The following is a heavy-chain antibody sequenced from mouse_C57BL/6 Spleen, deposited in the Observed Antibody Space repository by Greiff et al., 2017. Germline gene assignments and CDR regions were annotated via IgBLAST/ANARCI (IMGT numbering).Heavy chain of an antibody. CDR2: IDPSDSYT. CDR1: GYTFTSYW. Sequence: QVQLQQPGAELVRPGTSVKLSCKASGYTFTSYWMHWVKQRPGQGLEWIGVIDPSDSYTNYNQKFKGKATLTVDTSSSTAYMQLSSLTSEDSAVYYCARGRNGNYVEAMDYWGQGTSVTVSS. CDR3: ARGRNGNYVEAMDY. D-gene: IGHD2-1*01. J-gene: IGHJ4*01. V-gene: IGHV1-59*01.